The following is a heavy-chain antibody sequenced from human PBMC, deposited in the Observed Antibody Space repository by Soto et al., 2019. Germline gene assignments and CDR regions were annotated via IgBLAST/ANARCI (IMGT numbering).Heavy chain of an antibody. CDR2: ISAYNGNT. CDR3: ARDPPRGYCSSTSCPHPHGDY. D-gene: IGHD2-2*01. V-gene: IGHV1-18*01. Sequence: ASVKVSCKASGYAFNTYGITWVRQAPDLGLEWMGWISAYNGNTNYGQKLQGRVTMTTDTSTSTAYMELRSLRSDDTAVYYCARDPPRGYCSSTSCPHPHGDYGG. J-gene: IGHJ4*01. CDR1: GYAFNTYG.